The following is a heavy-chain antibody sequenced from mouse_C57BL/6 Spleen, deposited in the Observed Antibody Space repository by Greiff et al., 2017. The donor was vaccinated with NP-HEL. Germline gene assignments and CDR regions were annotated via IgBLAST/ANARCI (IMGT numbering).Heavy chain of an antibody. CDR1: GYAFSSYW. CDR3: ARRGITTVVPFGY. J-gene: IGHJ2*01. Sequence: QVQLQQSGAELVKPGASVKISCKASGYAFSSYWMNWVKQRPGKGLEWIGQIYPGDGDTNYNGKFKGKATLTADKSSSTAYMQLSSLTSEDSAVYFCARRGITTVVPFGYWGQGTTLTVSS. CDR2: IYPGDGDT. D-gene: IGHD1-1*01. V-gene: IGHV1-80*01.